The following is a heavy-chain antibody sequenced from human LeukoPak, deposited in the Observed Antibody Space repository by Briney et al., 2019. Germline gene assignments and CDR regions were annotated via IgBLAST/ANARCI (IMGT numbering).Heavy chain of an antibody. CDR3: ARDSITMVRGAGYYYYMDV. J-gene: IGHJ6*03. V-gene: IGHV3-11*04. CDR2: ISSSGSTI. Sequence: GGSLRLSCAASGFTFSDYYMSWIRQAPGKGLEWVSYISSSGSTIYYADSVKGRFTISRDNAKNSLYLQMNSLRTEDTAVYYCARDSITMVRGAGYYYYMDVWGKGTTVTVPS. D-gene: IGHD3-10*01. CDR1: GFTFSDYY.